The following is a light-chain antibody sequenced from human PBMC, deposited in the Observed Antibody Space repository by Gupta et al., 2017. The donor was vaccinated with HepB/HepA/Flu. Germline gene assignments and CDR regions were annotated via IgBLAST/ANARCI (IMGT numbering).Light chain of an antibody. CDR1: QSVLHSNGYNY. V-gene: IGKV2-28*01. J-gene: IGKJ1*01. CDR3: VQDLQIRT. Sequence: EIVMTQSPLSLPVTPGEPASISCRSSQSVLHSNGYNYLDWYLQKPGQSPQLMIYWGSKRACGVPDRFSGSGSGTDFTLKSSRGEAEDVGVYYGVQDLQIRTFGQGTKVEIK. CDR2: WGS.